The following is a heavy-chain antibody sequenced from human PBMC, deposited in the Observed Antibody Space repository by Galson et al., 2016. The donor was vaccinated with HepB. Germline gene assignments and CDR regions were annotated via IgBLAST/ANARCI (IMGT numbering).Heavy chain of an antibody. CDR2: INPGNGDT. J-gene: IGHJ4*02. V-gene: IGHV1-3*01. Sequence: SVKVSCKAPGYTFTNYAMHWVRQAPGQRLEWMGWINPGNGDTKYSQKFQGRVTISRDTSASTAYMELSSLISDDTAVYYCAREGSYYTRDYWGQGTLVTVSS. CDR1: GYTFTNYA. D-gene: IGHD1-26*01. CDR3: AREGSYYTRDY.